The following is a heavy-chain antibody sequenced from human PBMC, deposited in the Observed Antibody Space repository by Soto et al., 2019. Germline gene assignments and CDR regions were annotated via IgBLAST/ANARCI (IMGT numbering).Heavy chain of an antibody. CDR2: ISYDGSNK. D-gene: IGHD3-3*01. V-gene: IGHV3-30*18. Sequence: GGSLRLSCAASGFTFSSYGMHWVRQAPGKGLEWVAVISYDGSNKYYADSVKGRFTISRDNSKNTLYLQMNSLRAEDTAVYYCAKVTSLRFLEWFQWYYGMDVWGQGTTVTVSS. CDR1: GFTFSSYG. CDR3: AKVTSLRFLEWFQWYYGMDV. J-gene: IGHJ6*02.